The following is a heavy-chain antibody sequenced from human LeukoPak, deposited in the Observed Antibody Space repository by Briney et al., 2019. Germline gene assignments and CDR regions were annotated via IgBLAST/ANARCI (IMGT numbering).Heavy chain of an antibody. CDR3: ARNYGDFYYYYYMDV. V-gene: IGHV1-18*01. CDR1: GYTFTSYG. Sequence: ASVKVSCKASGYTFTSYGISWVRQAPGQGLEWMGWISAYNGNTNYAQKLQGRVTMTTDTSTSTAYMELSSLRSEDTAVYYCARNYGDFYYYYYMDVWGKGTTVTVSS. CDR2: ISAYNGNT. J-gene: IGHJ6*03. D-gene: IGHD4-17*01.